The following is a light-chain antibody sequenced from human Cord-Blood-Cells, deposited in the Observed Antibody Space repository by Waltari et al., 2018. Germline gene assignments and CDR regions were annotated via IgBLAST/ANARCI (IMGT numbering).Light chain of an antibody. V-gene: IGLV2-11*01. CDR2: DVS. J-gene: IGLJ3*02. CDR3: CSYAGSYTWV. Sequence: QSALTQPRSVSGSPGPSVTFSCTGTSGDVGDYNYVSWYQQHPGKAPKLMIYDVSKWPSGVPDRFSGSKSGNTASLTISGLQAEDEADYYCCSYAGSYTWVFGGGTKLTVL. CDR1: SGDVGDYNY.